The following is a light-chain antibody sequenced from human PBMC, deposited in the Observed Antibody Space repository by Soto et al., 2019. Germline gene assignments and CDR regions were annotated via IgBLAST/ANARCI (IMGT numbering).Light chain of an antibody. V-gene: IGKV3-15*01. CDR1: QSVSSN. J-gene: IGKJ1*01. Sequence: IDMTKKKENMSVSPGERATLCCRVCQSVSSNFASSQQQPGQAPRLLIYGASTRATGIPARFSGSGSGTEFSLTIISLQSEDFAVYYCQQYNNWPRGTFAQGANVDIK. CDR2: GAS. CDR3: QQYNNWPRGT.